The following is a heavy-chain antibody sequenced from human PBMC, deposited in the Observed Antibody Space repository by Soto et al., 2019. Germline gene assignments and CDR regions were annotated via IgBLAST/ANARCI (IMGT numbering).Heavy chain of an antibody. CDR2: MNPNSGNT. V-gene: IGHV1-8*01. CDR1: GYTFTSYD. CDR3: ARPLGYCSGGSCHSHITDAFDI. J-gene: IGHJ3*02. Sequence: ASVKVSCKASGYTFTSYDINWVRQATGQGLEWMGWMNPNSGNTGYAQKFQGRVTMTRNTSISTAYMELSSLRSEDTAVYYCARPLGYCSGGSCHSHITDAFDIWGQGTMVTVSS. D-gene: IGHD2-15*01.